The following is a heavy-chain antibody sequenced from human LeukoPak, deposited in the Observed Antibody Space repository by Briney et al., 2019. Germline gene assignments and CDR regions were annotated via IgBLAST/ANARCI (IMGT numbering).Heavy chain of an antibody. D-gene: IGHD3-10*01. V-gene: IGHV4-34*01. CDR2: INHSGRT. Sequence: SETLSLTCAVYGGSFSGYYWSWIRQPPGKGLEWIGEINHSGRTNYNPSLKSRVTISVDTSKNQFSLKLSSVTAADTAVYYCARRGRLWFGELHNPFDYWGQGTLVTVSS. CDR1: GGSFSGYY. CDR3: ARRGRLWFGELHNPFDY. J-gene: IGHJ4*02.